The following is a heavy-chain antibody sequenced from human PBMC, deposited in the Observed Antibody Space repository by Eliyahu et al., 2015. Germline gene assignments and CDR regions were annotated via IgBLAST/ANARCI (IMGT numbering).Heavy chain of an antibody. Sequence: QVTLKESGPALVKPTQTLTLTCTFSGFXLSXSGMRVRWIRXPPGKALEWLARIDWDDDKFYSTSLKTRLTISKDTSKNQVVLTMTNMDPVDTATYYCARHSGSYGVDYWGQGTLVTVSS. V-gene: IGHV2-70*04. D-gene: IGHD1-26*01. CDR1: GFXLSXSGMR. CDR3: ARHSGSYGVDY. CDR2: IDWDDDK. J-gene: IGHJ4*02.